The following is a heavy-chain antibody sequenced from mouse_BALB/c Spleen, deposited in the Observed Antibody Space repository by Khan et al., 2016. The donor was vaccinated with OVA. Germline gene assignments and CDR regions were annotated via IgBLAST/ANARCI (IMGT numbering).Heavy chain of an antibody. Sequence: DLVKPGASVKLSCKASGYTFTSYWINWIKQRPGQGLEWIGRVSPGSGSPYYNEMFKGKAAVTVDKSSSTAYIQLNSLSSEDSAVYFCTSSNYYGNSLYAMAYWGQGTSVTVSS. J-gene: IGHJ4*01. CDR1: GYTFTSYW. D-gene: IGHD1-1*01. CDR3: TSSNYYGNSLYAMAY. CDR2: VSPGSGSP. V-gene: IGHV1S41*01.